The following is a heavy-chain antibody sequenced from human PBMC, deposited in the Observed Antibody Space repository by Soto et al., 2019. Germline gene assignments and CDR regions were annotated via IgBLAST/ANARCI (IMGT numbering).Heavy chain of an antibody. CDR1: GGSISSYY. CDR2: IYYSGST. V-gene: IGHV4-59*08. CDR3: ARVTVPEGYFDY. J-gene: IGHJ4*02. Sequence: TSETLSLTCTVSGGSISSYYWSWIRQPPGKGLEWIGYIYYSGSTNYNPSLKSRVTISVDTSKNQFSLKLSSVTAADTAVYYCARVTVPEGYFDYWGQGTLVTVS. D-gene: IGHD2-21*02.